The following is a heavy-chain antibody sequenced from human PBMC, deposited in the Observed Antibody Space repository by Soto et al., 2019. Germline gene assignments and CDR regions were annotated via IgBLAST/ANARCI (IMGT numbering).Heavy chain of an antibody. V-gene: IGHV4-4*07. D-gene: IGHD3-10*01. Sequence: ASETLSLTCTVSGGSISSYHWSWIRQSAGQGLEWIGRFYTNGISHCNPSLKSRLSMSADTSKNQLSLTLTSVTAADTGVYYCARAGNEYGVDVWGQGTTVTVSS. J-gene: IGHJ6*02. CDR2: FYTNGIS. CDR1: GGSISSYH. CDR3: ARAGNEYGVDV.